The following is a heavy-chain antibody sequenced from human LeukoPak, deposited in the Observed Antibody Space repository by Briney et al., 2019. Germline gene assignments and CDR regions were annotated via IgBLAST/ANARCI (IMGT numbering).Heavy chain of an antibody. D-gene: IGHD6-19*01. CDR3: AKAPSIAVAAIPYY. V-gene: IGHV3-9*01. CDR1: GFTFDDYA. Sequence: SGGSLRLSCAASGFTFDDYAMHWVRQAPGKGLEWVSGISWNSGSIGYADSVKGRFTISRDNAKNSLYLQMNSLRAEDTALYYCAKAPSIAVAAIPYYWGQGTLVTVSS. J-gene: IGHJ4*02. CDR2: ISWNSGSI.